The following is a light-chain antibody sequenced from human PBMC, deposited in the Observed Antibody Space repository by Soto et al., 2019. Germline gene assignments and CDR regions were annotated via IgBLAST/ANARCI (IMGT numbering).Light chain of an antibody. CDR1: SSNIGAGFD. CDR3: QSYDSGVSASV. CDR2: SDV. J-gene: IGLJ2*01. V-gene: IGLV1-40*01. Sequence: QSVLTQPPSVSGAPGQRVSISCSGSSSNIGAGFDVHWYRQFPGAAPKLLIYSDVNRPSGVPYRFSASKSGTSASLTITGLQTEDEAHHYCQSYDSGVSASVFGGGTKLTVL.